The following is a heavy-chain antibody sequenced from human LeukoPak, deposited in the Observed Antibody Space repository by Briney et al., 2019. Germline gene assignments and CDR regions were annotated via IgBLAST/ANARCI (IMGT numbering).Heavy chain of an antibody. Sequence: ASVKVSCKASGYSFTSYYIHWVRQAPGQGLEWTGIINLSGGSTSYAQKLQGRVTMTRDMSTSTVYMELSSLRSEDTAVYYCVREGYCSGGSCYSGAHFQHWGQGTLVTVSS. CDR3: VREGYCSGGSCYSGAHFQH. V-gene: IGHV1-46*04. CDR1: GYSFTSYY. D-gene: IGHD2-15*01. J-gene: IGHJ1*01. CDR2: INLSGGST.